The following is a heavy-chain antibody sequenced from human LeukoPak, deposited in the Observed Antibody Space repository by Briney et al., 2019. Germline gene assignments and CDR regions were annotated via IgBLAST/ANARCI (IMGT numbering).Heavy chain of an antibody. J-gene: IGHJ4*02. D-gene: IGHD3-10*01. Sequence: GESLKISCKGSGYNFTSYWIGWVRQMPGKGLEWMAIIYPGDSNTKYSPSFQGQVTISADKSISTAYLQWSSLKASDIAMYYCARWSGFGESHSPWPDYWGQGTLVTVSS. CDR3: ARWSGFGESHSPWPDY. CDR1: GYNFTSYW. CDR2: IYPGDSNT. V-gene: IGHV5-51*01.